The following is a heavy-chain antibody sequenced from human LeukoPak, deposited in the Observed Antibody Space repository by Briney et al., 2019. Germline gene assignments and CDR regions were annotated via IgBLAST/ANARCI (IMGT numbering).Heavy chain of an antibody. CDR3: VKGWDSSGYYAFDI. CDR2: INPNSGGT. J-gene: IGHJ3*02. CDR1: GYTFTGYH. V-gene: IGHV1-2*02. Sequence: ASVKVSCKASGYTFTGYHIHWVRQAPGQGPEWMAWINPNSGGTKYAQKFQGRVTMTRDTSISTAYMEMSRLTSGDTAVYYCVKGWDSSGYYAFDIWGQGTMVTVSS. D-gene: IGHD3-22*01.